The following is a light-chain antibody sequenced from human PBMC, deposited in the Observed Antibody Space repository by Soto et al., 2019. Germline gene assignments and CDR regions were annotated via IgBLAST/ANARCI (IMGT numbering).Light chain of an antibody. V-gene: IGLV3-25*03. Sequence: SYELTQPPSVSVSPGQTARITCSGDALPKQHAYWYQQKPGQAPLVVIYKDSERPSGIPERFSGSSSGTTVSLTISGVQAEDEADYYCQSADSSGTYVFGPGTKVTVL. CDR2: KDS. CDR3: QSADSSGTYV. J-gene: IGLJ1*01. CDR1: ALPKQH.